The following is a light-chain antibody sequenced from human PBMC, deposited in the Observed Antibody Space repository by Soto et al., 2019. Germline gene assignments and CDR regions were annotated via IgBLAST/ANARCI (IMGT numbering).Light chain of an antibody. CDR3: QHLKNYPIT. V-gene: IGKV1-9*01. Sequence: DIQLTQSPSFLSASVGDRVTISCRASEGISSYLAWYQQRPGKAPKLLIYAAASLQSGVPSRFSGSGSGTEFTLTISSLQPEDCATYYCQHLKNYPITFGQGTRLEIK. CDR1: EGISSY. J-gene: IGKJ5*01. CDR2: AAA.